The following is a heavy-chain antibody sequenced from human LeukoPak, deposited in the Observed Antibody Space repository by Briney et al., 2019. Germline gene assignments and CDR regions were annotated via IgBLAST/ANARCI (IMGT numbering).Heavy chain of an antibody. CDR2: ISWNSGSR. CDR3: ARPHIYGSDS. D-gene: IGHD3-10*01. V-gene: IGHV3-9*01. J-gene: IGHJ5*01. CDR1: GFTFTYYA. Sequence: TGGSLRLSCAASGFTFTYYAMHWVRQAPGKGLEWVSGISWNSGSRGYADSVKGRFTISRDNAKNTLYLQMNRLRAEDTAFYYFARPHIYGSDSWRQATLVTVPS.